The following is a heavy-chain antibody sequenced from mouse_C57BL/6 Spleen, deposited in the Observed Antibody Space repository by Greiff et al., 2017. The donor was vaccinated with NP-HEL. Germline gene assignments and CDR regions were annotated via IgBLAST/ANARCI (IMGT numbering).Heavy chain of an antibody. Sequence: VQLKQSGPVLVKPGASVKMSCKASGYTFTDYYMNWVKQSHGKSLEWIGVINPYNGGTSYNQKFKGKATLTVDKSSSTAYMELNSLTSEDSAVYYCARAYGYDEDYWGQGTTLTVSS. J-gene: IGHJ2*01. CDR1: GYTFTDYY. V-gene: IGHV1-19*01. CDR3: ARAYGYDEDY. D-gene: IGHD2-2*01. CDR2: INPYNGGT.